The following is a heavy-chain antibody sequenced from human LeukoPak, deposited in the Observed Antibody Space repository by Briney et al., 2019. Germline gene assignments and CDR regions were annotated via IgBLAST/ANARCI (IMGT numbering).Heavy chain of an antibody. CDR2: IWHDGSNK. J-gene: IGHJ4*02. CDR1: GFSFSSYG. Sequence: GGSLRLSCAASGFSFSSYGMHWVRQAPGKGLEWVAFIWHDGSNKYYADSVKGRFTISRDNSKNTLYLQMNSLRAEDTAVYYCATLLVTRNWHDGSLAYWGQGPLVTVSS. D-gene: IGHD1-1*01. CDR3: ATLLVTRNWHDGSLAY. V-gene: IGHV3-30*02.